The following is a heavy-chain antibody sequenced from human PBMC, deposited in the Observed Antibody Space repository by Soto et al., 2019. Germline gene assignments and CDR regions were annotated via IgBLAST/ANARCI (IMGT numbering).Heavy chain of an antibody. CDR2: TYYRSKWYN. CDR1: GDSVSSNSAV. V-gene: IGHV6-1*01. J-gene: IGHJ6*02. Sequence: QVPLQQSGPGLVKPSQTLSLTCAISGDSVSSNSAVWNWIRQSPSRGLEWLGGTYYRSKWYNDYAVSVKSRISLNPDPSKNQFSLQLNSVTPEDTAVYYCARDPPVYSYGMDVWGQGTPVTLSS. CDR3: ARDPPVYSYGMDV.